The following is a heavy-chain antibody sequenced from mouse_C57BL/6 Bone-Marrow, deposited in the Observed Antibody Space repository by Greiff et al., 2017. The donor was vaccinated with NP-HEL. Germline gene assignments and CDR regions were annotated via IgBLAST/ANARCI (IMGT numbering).Heavy chain of an antibody. J-gene: IGHJ2*01. V-gene: IGHV1-63*01. Sequence: LEESGAELVRPGTSVKMSCKASGYTFTNYWIGWAKQRPGHGLEWIGDIYPGGGYTNYNEKFKGKATLTADKSSSTAYMQFSSLTSEDSAIYYCARNRDYYGLFDYWGQGTTLTVSS. CDR3: ARNRDYYGLFDY. CDR1: GYTFTNYW. CDR2: IYPGGGYT. D-gene: IGHD1-1*01.